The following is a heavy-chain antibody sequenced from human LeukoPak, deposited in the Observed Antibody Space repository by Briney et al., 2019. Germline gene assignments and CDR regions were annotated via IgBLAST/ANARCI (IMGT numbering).Heavy chain of an antibody. CDR3: ARGYFDWLLNY. D-gene: IGHD3-9*01. CDR1: GFTFSSYA. Sequence: GGSLRLSCAASGFTFSSYAMHWVRQAPGKGLEYVSAISSNGGSTYYANSVKGRFTISRDNSKNTLYLQMGSLRPEDMAVYYCARGYFDWLLNYWGQGTLVTVSS. CDR2: ISSNGGST. V-gene: IGHV3-64*01. J-gene: IGHJ4*02.